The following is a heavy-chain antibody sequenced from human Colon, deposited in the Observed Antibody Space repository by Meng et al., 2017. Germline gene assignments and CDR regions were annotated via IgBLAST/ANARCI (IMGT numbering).Heavy chain of an antibody. CDR3: ARGRGYSYGYSLLGEFDY. Sequence: SETLSLTCTVSGYSISTGYYWGWIRQPPGKGLEWIASIHHSGTTYYNPSLKSRVTISVDTSKNQFSLKVSSVTAADTAVYYCARGRGYSYGYSLLGEFDYWGQGTLVTVSS. V-gene: IGHV4-38-2*02. D-gene: IGHD5-18*01. CDR1: GYSISTGYY. J-gene: IGHJ4*02. CDR2: IHHSGTT.